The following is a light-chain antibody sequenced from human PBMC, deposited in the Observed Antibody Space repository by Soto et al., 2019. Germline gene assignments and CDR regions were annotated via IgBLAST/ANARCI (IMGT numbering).Light chain of an antibody. CDR2: DVS. J-gene: IGLJ2*01. CDR1: SSDVGGYNY. Sequence: QSVLTQPASVSGSPGQSITISCTGTSSDVGGYNYVSWYQQHPGKAPKLMIYDVSNRPSGVSNRFSGSKSANTASLTISGLQAEDEADYYCSSFTSSSTSQFGGGTKLTVL. CDR3: SSFTSSSTSQ. V-gene: IGLV2-14*01.